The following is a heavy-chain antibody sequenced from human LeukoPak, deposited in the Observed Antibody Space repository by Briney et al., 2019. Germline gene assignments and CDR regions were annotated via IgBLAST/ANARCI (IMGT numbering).Heavy chain of an antibody. V-gene: IGHV3-30-3*01. CDR3: ARGSEQLRFAFGY. J-gene: IGHJ4*01. CDR1: GFTFSSYT. D-gene: IGHD3-3*01. CDR2: ISYDGSNK. Sequence: GGSLRLSCAASGFTFSSYTMHWVRQAPGKGLEWVAVISYDGSNKYYADSVKGRFTISRDNSKNTLYLQMNSLRAEDTAVYYCARGSEQLRFAFGYWGQGTLVTVSS.